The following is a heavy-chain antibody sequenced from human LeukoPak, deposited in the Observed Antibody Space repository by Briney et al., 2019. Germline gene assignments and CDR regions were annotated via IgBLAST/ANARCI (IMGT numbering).Heavy chain of an antibody. CDR1: GFTFSSYW. CDR2: IKQDGSEK. Sequence: GGSLRLSCAASGFTFSSYWMSWVRQAPGKGLEWVANIKQDGSEKYYVDSVKGRFTISRDNAKNSLYLQMDSLKTEDTAVYYCTRQGIHSCSNGVCYSDYWGQGTLVTVSS. CDR3: TRQGIHSCSNGVCYSDY. V-gene: IGHV3-7*03. J-gene: IGHJ4*02. D-gene: IGHD2-8*01.